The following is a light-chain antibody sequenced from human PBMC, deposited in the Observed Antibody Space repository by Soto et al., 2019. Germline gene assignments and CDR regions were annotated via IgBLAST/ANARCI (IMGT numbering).Light chain of an antibody. CDR3: CSYTASDIWV. Sequence: QSALTQPRSVSGSPGQSVTISCTGTNSDVGGYNFVSWYQQLPGRAPKLMISAVSQRPSGVPDRFSGSKSGNTASLTISGLQADDEADHFCCSYTASDIWVFGGGTKVTVL. CDR1: NSDVGGYNF. CDR2: AVS. V-gene: IGLV2-11*01. J-gene: IGLJ3*02.